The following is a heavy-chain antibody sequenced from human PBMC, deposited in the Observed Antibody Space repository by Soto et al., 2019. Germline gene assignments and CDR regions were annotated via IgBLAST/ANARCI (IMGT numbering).Heavy chain of an antibody. V-gene: IGHV4-59*01. CDR1: GSSIRPYY. CDR2: IYYTGST. Sequence: SETLSLTCSVSGSSIRPYYWSWIRQPPGKGLEWIGNIYYTGSTNYNPSLKSRVIMSVASSRNQLSLRLNSVTAADTAVYYCTRVGGYYGDYPNFDYWGQGALVTVSS. D-gene: IGHD4-17*01. CDR3: TRVGGYYGDYPNFDY. J-gene: IGHJ4*02.